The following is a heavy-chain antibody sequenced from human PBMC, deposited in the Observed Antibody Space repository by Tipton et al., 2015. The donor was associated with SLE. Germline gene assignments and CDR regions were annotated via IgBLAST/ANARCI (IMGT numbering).Heavy chain of an antibody. CDR2: IYSGGSVS. CDR3: VARVDWXFDL. Sequence: GSLRLSCAASGLTFSNHAMSWARQAPGRGLEWVSIIYSGGSVSYYGDSVKGRTTFSRDDSKNMLDLEMNSLRVDDTAVYYCVARVDWXFDLWGRGTLVTVSS. V-gene: IGHV3-23*03. CDR1: GLTFSNHA. J-gene: IGHJ2*01. D-gene: IGHD6-6*01.